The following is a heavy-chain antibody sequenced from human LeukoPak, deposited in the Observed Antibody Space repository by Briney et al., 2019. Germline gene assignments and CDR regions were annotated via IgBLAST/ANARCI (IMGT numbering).Heavy chain of an antibody. Sequence: PSETLSLTCTVSGGSISSGGYYWSWIRQHPGKGLEWIGYIYYSGSTYYNPSLKSRVTISVDTSKNQFSLKLSSVTAADTAVYYCARVLSAYCGGVCYDDAFDIWGQGTMVTVSS. D-gene: IGHD2-21*02. V-gene: IGHV4-31*03. CDR1: GGSISSGGYY. CDR3: ARVLSAYCGGVCYDDAFDI. CDR2: IYYSGST. J-gene: IGHJ3*02.